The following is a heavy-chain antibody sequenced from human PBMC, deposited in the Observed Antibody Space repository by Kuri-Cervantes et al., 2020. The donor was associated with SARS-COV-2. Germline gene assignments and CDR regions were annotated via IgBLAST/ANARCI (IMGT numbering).Heavy chain of an antibody. D-gene: IGHD2-2*01. CDR3: ARPHCSSTSCYKGSIGWFDP. CDR2: VYYTGKT. V-gene: IGHV4-39*02. Sequence: SETLSLTCSVSGDSINSYFWGWVRQPPGKGLEWIGSVYYTGKTYFNQSLKSRVTISVDTSKNHFSLSLTSVTAADTAVYYCARPHCSSTSCYKGSIGWFDPRGQGTLVTVSS. J-gene: IGHJ5*02. CDR1: GDSINSYF.